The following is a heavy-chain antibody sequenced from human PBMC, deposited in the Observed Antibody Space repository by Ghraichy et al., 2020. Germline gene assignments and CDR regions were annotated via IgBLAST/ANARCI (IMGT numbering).Heavy chain of an antibody. CDR3: ARAELGYSNSWYRGYHYYYMDV. CDR1: GFTVSSNY. Sequence: GGSLRLSCAASGFTVSSNYMSWVRPAPGKGLEWVSVIYSGGSTYYADSVKGRFTISRDNSKNTLYLQMNSLRAEDTAVYYCARAELGYSNSWYRGYHYYYMDVWVKGTTVTVSS. J-gene: IGHJ6*03. CDR2: IYSGGST. D-gene: IGHD4-11*01. V-gene: IGHV3-53*01.